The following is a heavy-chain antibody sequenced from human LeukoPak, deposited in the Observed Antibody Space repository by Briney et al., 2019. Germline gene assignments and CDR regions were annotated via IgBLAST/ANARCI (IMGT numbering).Heavy chain of an antibody. CDR3: ARDWSEVDY. CDR2: IGGGGAST. CDR1: GFTFSSFA. J-gene: IGHJ4*02. V-gene: IGHV3-23*01. Sequence: GGSLRLSCAASGFTFSSFAMSWVRQAPEKGLEWVSAIGGGGASTFYADSVKGRFTISRDNSKNTLYLQMNSLRAEDTAVYYCARDWSEVDYWGQGTLVTVSS.